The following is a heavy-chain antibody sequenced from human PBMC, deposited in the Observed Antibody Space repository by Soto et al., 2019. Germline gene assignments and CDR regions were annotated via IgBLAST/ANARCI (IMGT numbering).Heavy chain of an antibody. CDR3: ARGTYDFWSGFGANDY. CDR2: IYYSGST. D-gene: IGHD3-3*01. V-gene: IGHV4-31*03. Sequence: SETLSLTCTVSGGSISSGGYYWSWIRQHPGKGLEWIGYIYYSGSTYYNPSLKSRVTISVDTSKNQFSLKLGSVTAADTAAYYCARGTYDFWSGFGANDYWGQGTLVTVSS. CDR1: GGSISSGGYY. J-gene: IGHJ4*02.